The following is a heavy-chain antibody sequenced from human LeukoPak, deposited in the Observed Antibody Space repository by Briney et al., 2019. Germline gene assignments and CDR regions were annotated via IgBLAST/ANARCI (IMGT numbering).Heavy chain of an antibody. J-gene: IGHJ3*02. V-gene: IGHV1-2*02. Sequence: ASVKVSCKASGYTFTGYYMHWVRQAPGQGLEWMGWINPNSGGTNYAQKFQGRVTMTRDTSISTAYMELSRLRSDDTAVYYCARAPVLLWFGEIQNDAFDIWGQGTMVTVSS. D-gene: IGHD3-10*01. CDR2: INPNSGGT. CDR1: GYTFTGYY. CDR3: ARAPVLLWFGEIQNDAFDI.